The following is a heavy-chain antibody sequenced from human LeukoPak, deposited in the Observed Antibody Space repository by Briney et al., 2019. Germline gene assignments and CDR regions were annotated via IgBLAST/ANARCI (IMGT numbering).Heavy chain of an antibody. J-gene: IGHJ4*02. CDR1: GGSFSGYY. D-gene: IGHD2/OR15-2a*01. V-gene: IGHV4-34*01. CDR3: AAWQNRLFDY. CDR2: INHSGST. Sequence: SETLSLPCAVYGGSFSGYYWSWIRQPPGKGLEWIGEINHSGSTNYNPSLKSRVTISIDTSKNQISLKLSSVTAADTAVYYCAAWQNRLFDYWGQGTLVTVSS.